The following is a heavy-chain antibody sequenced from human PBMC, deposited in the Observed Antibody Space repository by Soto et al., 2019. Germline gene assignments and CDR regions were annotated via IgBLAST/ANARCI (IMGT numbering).Heavy chain of an antibody. Sequence: GGSLRLSCAASGFSFSNHDMHWVRRPKGKGLEWVSAITTGGNAYFADSVKGRFSISRENAKNSFYLQTSSLRAEDTAMYYCVRVNADAYDVWGQGTMVTVSS. J-gene: IGHJ3*01. V-gene: IGHV3-13*01. CDR2: ITTGGNA. CDR3: VRVNADAYDV. CDR1: GFSFSNHD.